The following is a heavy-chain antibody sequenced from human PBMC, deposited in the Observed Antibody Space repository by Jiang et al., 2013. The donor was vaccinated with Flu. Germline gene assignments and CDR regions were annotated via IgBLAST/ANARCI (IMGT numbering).Heavy chain of an antibody. V-gene: IGHV2-70*11. Sequence: PTQTLTLTCTFSGFSLSTSGMCVSWIRQPPGKALEWLARIDWDDDKYYSTSLKTRLTISKDTSKNQVVLTMTNMDPVDTATYYCARIRYYYDSSGYQAYYYGMDVWGQGTTVTVSS. CDR2: IDWDDDK. J-gene: IGHJ6*02. D-gene: IGHD3-22*01. CDR3: ARIRYYYDSSGYQAYYYGMDV. CDR1: GFSLSTSGMC.